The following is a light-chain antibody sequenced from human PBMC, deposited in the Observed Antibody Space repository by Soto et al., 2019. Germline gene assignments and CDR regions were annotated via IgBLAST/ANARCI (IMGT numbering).Light chain of an antibody. CDR1: SSDVGSYDY. V-gene: IGLV2-11*01. Sequence: QSALIQPPSVSGSPGQSVTISCTGTSSDVGSYDYVSWYQQHPGTVPKPMIYNVNTRPSGVPDRFSGSKSGNTASMTISGLQAEDEADYFCGSYTGNIYVFGNGTKLTVL. CDR3: GSYTGNIYV. J-gene: IGLJ1*01. CDR2: NVN.